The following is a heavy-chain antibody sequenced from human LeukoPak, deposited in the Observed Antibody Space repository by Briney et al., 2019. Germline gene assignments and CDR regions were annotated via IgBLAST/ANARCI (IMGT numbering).Heavy chain of an antibody. CDR2: INHSGST. Sequence: SETLSLTCAVYGGPFSGYYWSWIRQPPGKGLEWIGEINHSGSTYYNPSLKSRVTISVDTSKNQFSLKLSSVTAADTAVYYCARGAPYCGGDCYTLDYWGQGTLVTVSS. J-gene: IGHJ4*02. D-gene: IGHD2-21*02. CDR1: GGPFSGYY. V-gene: IGHV4-34*01. CDR3: ARGAPYCGGDCYTLDY.